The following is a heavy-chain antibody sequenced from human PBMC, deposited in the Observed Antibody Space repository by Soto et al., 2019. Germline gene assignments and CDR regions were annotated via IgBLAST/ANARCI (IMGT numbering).Heavy chain of an antibody. CDR1: GFNLNSHA. J-gene: IGHJ4*01. CDR2: IWYDGNNR. Sequence: QVHLVESGGGVVQPGKSLRLSCVASGFNLNSHAIHWVRQAPGKGLEWVAVIWYDGNNRYYAESAKGRFTISRDDSKNTVYLQLNSLRVEDTAVFYCARSPDYDVFPAFWGQGTLVTVSS. D-gene: IGHD3-9*01. V-gene: IGHV3-33*01. CDR3: ARSPDYDVFPAF.